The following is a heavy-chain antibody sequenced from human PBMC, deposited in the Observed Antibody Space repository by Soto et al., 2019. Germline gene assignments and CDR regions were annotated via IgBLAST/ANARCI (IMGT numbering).Heavy chain of an antibody. J-gene: IGHJ3*02. CDR1: GFTFSSFG. CDR2: ISYDGSNK. CDR3: AKDNYSDFWSGYRGDTFDI. D-gene: IGHD3-3*01. Sequence: QVQLVESGGGVVQPGRSLRLSCAASGFTFSSFGMHWVRQAPGKGLEWVAVISYDGSNKYYADSVKGRVTISRDNSENTLYLQMNSLRAEDKAVYYCAKDNYSDFWSGYRGDTFDIWGQGTMVTVSS. V-gene: IGHV3-30*18.